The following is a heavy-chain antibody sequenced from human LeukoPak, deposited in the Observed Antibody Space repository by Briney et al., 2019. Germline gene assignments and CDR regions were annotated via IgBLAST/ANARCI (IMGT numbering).Heavy chain of an antibody. CDR3: ARASGYYYGDFDY. V-gene: IGHV4-39*07. CDR2: IYYSGST. J-gene: IGHJ4*02. CDR1: GGSISSSSYY. D-gene: IGHD3-22*01. Sequence: SETLSLTCTVSGGSISSSSYYWGWIRQPPGKGLEWIGSIYYSGSTYYNPSLKSRVTISVDTSKNQFSLKLSSVTAADTAVYYCARASGYYYGDFDYWGQGTLATVSS.